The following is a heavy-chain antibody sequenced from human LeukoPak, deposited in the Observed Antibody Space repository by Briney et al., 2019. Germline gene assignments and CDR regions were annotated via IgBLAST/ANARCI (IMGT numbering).Heavy chain of an antibody. J-gene: IGHJ5*02. CDR3: AKGARFGELLSWFDP. CDR1: GFTFSSYA. D-gene: IGHD3-10*01. CDR2: ISGSGGST. Sequence: GGSLRLSCAASGFTFSSYAMSWVRQAPGKGLEWVSAISGSGGSTYYADSVKGRFTISRGNSKNTLYLQMNSLRAEDTAVYYCAKGARFGELLSWFDPWGQGTLVTVSS. V-gene: IGHV3-23*01.